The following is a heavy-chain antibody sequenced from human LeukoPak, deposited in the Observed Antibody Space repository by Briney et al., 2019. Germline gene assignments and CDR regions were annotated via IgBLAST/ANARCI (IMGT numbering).Heavy chain of an antibody. V-gene: IGHV4-59*01. J-gene: IGHJ4*02. CDR3: ARGEYSSSPEDY. Sequence: SETQSLTCTVSGGSISSYYWSWIRQPPGKGLEWIGYIYYSGSTNYNPSLKSRVTISVDTSKNQFSLKLSSVTAADTAVYYCARGEYSSSPEDYWGQGTLVTVSS. CDR2: IYYSGST. CDR1: GGSISSYY. D-gene: IGHD6-6*01.